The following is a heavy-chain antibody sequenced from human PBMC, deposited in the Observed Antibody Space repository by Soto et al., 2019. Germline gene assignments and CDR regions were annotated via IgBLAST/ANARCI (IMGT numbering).Heavy chain of an antibody. J-gene: IGHJ6*02. Sequence: PGGSLRLSCAASGFTFSSYAMSWVRQAPGKGLEWVSAISGSGGSTYYADSVKGRFTISRDNSKNTLYLQMNSLRAEDTAVYYCAKFRGSDVYYYGMDVWGQGTTGTVSS. CDR3: AKFRGSDVYYYGMDV. V-gene: IGHV3-23*01. CDR1: GFTFSSYA. CDR2: ISGSGGST. D-gene: IGHD3-16*01.